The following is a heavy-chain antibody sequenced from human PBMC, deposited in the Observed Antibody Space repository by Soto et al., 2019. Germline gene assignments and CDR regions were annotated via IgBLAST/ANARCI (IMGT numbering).Heavy chain of an antibody. CDR3: TRHDRYYDSSGYYSVDY. J-gene: IGHJ4*02. CDR1: GFTFSGSA. D-gene: IGHD3-22*01. CDR2: IRSKANSYAT. Sequence: GGSLRLSCAASGFTFSGSAMHWVRQASGKGLEWVGRIRSKANSYATAYAASVKGRFTISRDDSKNTTYLQMNSLKTEDTAVYYCTRHDRYYDSSGYYSVDYWGQGTLVTVSS. V-gene: IGHV3-73*01.